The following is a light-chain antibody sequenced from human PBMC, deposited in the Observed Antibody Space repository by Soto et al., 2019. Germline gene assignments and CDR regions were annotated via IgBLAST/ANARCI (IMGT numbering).Light chain of an antibody. V-gene: IGLV1-40*01. CDR3: QSYDSRLSGYV. CDR2: GNS. CDR1: SSDIGAGYD. Sequence: QSVLTQPPSVSVAPGQRVTISCTGSSSDIGAGYDVNWYQQLPGAAPKFLIYGNSNRPSGVPDRFSGSKSGTSASLAITGLQAEDEADYYFQSYDSRLSGYVFGTGTKVTV. J-gene: IGLJ1*01.